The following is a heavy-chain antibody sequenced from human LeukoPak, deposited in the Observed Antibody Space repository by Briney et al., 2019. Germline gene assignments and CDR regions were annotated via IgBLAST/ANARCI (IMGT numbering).Heavy chain of an antibody. V-gene: IGHV4-39*07. Sequence: SETLSLTCTVSGGSISSSSYYWGWIRQPPGKGLEWIGSIYYSGSTNYNPSLKSRVTISVDTSKNQFSLKLSSVTAADTAVYYCARAFSNYDFWSGREGAFDIWGQGTMVTVSS. CDR3: ARAFSNYDFWSGREGAFDI. CDR1: GGSISSSSYY. J-gene: IGHJ3*02. D-gene: IGHD3-3*01. CDR2: IYYSGST.